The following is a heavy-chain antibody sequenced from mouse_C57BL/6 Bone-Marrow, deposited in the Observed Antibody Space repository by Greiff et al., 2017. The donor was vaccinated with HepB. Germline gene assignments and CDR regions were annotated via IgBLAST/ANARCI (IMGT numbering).Heavy chain of an antibody. J-gene: IGHJ3*01. CDR2: IYPRSGNT. D-gene: IGHD2-4*01. Sequence: VQLQQSGAELARPGASVKLSCKASGYTFTSYGISWVKQRTGQGLEWIGEIYPRSGNTYYNEKFKGKATLTADKSSSTGYMELRSLTSEDSAVYFCARGGLRGAWFAYWGQGTLVTVSA. V-gene: IGHV1-81*01. CDR1: GYTFTSYG. CDR3: ARGGLRGAWFAY.